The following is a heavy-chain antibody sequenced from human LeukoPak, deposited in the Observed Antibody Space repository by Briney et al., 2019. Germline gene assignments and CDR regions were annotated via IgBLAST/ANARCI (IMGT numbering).Heavy chain of an antibody. CDR3: ARVGEMATILSYFDY. CDR2: IYYSGST. D-gene: IGHD5-24*01. CDR1: GGSISRGGYY. J-gene: IGHJ4*02. Sequence: PSETLSLTCTVSGGSISRGGYYWRWIRQHPGKGLEWIGYIYYSGSTYYNPSLKSRVTISVDTSKNQFSLKLSSVTAADTAVYYCARVGEMATILSYFDYWGQGTLVTVSS. V-gene: IGHV4-31*03.